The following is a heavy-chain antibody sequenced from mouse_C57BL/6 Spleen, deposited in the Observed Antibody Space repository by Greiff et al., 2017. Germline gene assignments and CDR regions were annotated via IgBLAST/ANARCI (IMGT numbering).Heavy chain of an antibody. CDR2: INPYNGGT. V-gene: IGHV1-19*01. CDR3: ARRSSGTEGYAMDY. Sequence: VQLKESGPVLVKPGASVKMSCKASGYTFTDYYMNWVKQSHGKSLEWIGVINPYNGGTSYNQKFKGKATLTVDKSSSTAYMELDSLTSEDSAVYYCARRSSGTEGYAMDYWGQGTSVTVSS. D-gene: IGHD3-2*02. CDR1: GYTFTDYY. J-gene: IGHJ4*01.